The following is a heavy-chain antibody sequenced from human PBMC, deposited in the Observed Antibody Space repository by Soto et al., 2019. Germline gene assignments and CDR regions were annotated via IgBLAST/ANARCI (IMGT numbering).Heavy chain of an antibody. CDR2: ISARGGSV. CDR1: GFSFNSYA. V-gene: IGHV3-23*01. D-gene: IGHD5-12*01. Sequence: EVQLLESGGGLVQPGGSLRLACAASGFSFNSYAMVCVRQAPGKGLEWVSVISARGGSVYFADSVKGRFTISRDNSKNVLSLEMNNLRAEDTATYFCAKGSSEYSASVDRWGQGTLVLVSS. CDR3: AKGSSEYSASVDR. J-gene: IGHJ5*02.